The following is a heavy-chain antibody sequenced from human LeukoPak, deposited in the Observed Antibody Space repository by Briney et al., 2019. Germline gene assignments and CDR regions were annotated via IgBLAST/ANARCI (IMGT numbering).Heavy chain of an antibody. J-gene: IGHJ6*04. CDR3: AKDGFGSTRCRKLQTGGYFHYGIDV. D-gene: IGHD2-2*01. CDR1: GFTFSNYA. V-gene: IGHV3-23*01. CDR2: ISGSGGST. Sequence: GGSLRLSCAASGFTFSNYAMSWVRQAPGKGLEWVSAISGSGGSTYYADSVKGRFTICRDNSKNTLYLQMNSLRAEDTAVYYFAKDGFGSTRCRKLQTGGYFHYGIDVWGKGTTVTVSS.